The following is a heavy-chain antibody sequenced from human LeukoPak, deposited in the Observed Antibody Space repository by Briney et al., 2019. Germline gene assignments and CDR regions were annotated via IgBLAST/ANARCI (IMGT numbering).Heavy chain of an antibody. CDR2: ISGSGDST. CDR1: GFTLSSYS. J-gene: IGHJ4*02. V-gene: IGHV3-23*01. Sequence: GGSLRLSCAASGFTLSSYSMNWVRQAPGKGLEWVSAISGSGDSTYYADSVKGQFTISRDNSKNTLFLQMNSLRAEDTAVYYCAKWTDRYYDSSGYYWFDYWGQGTLVTVSS. CDR3: AKWTDRYYDSSGYYWFDY. D-gene: IGHD3-22*01.